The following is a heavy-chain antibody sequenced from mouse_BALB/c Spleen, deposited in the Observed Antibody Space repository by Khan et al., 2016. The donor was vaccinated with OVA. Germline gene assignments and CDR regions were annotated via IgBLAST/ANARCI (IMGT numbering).Heavy chain of an antibody. J-gene: IGHJ2*01. D-gene: IGHD1-1*01. CDR1: GYSITSDYA. CDR2: ISYSGNT. Sequence: EVQLQESGPGLVKPSQSLSLTCTVTGYSITSDYAWNWIRQFPGNKLEWMGYISYSGNTKYNPSLKSRISITRDTSKKQFFLPLNSVTIEDTATYYCARIYGGDFDYWGQGTTLTVSS. V-gene: IGHV3-2*02. CDR3: ARIYGGDFDY.